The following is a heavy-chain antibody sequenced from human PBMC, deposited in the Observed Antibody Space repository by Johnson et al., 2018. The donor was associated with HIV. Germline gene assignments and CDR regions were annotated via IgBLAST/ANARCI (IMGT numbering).Heavy chain of an antibody. CDR3: AREGQEPPVQKDAFDI. CDR1: GFTFSSYA. J-gene: IGHJ3*02. V-gene: IGHV3-48*04. D-gene: IGHD1-14*01. Sequence: VQLVESGGGLVQPGGSLRLSCAASGFTFSSYAMSWVRQAPGKGLEWVSYISSSGSTIYYADSVKGRFTISRDNAKNSLYLQMNSLRAEDTALYYCAREGQEPPVQKDAFDIWGQGTMVTVSS. CDR2: ISSSGSTI.